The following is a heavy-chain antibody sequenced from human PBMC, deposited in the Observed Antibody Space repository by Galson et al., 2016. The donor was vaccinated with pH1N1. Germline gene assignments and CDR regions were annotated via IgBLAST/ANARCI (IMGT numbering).Heavy chain of an antibody. CDR2: IYYTGNT. CDR1: GGPITNSDYY. V-gene: IGHV4-39*07. J-gene: IGHJ4*02. CDR3: ARIHYGEYIDF. Sequence: SETLSLTCVVSGGPITNSDYYWGWIRQPPGKGLDWITAIYYTGNTYYNPSLKSRVSISVDTSKNQFSLNVTSVTAADTAIYYCARIHYGEYIDFWGQGILVTVSS. D-gene: IGHD4-17*01.